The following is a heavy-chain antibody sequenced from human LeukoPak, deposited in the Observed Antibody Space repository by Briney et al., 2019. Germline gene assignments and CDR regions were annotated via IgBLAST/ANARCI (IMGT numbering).Heavy chain of an antibody. D-gene: IGHD4-17*01. V-gene: IGHV3-11*01. CDR1: GFTFGDYA. Sequence: GGSLRLSCTASGFTFGDYAMSWIRQAPGKGLQWVSSIHNSGTTKYYADSLKGRFTISRDNAKKSLYLQMNNLRAEDTAVYFCARTPITVTIPDYFDYWGQGILVTVSS. J-gene: IGHJ4*02. CDR2: IHNSGTTK. CDR3: ARTPITVTIPDYFDY.